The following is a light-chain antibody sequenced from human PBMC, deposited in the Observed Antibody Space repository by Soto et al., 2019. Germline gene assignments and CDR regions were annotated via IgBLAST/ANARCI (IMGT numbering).Light chain of an antibody. CDR1: SSNIGSNT. Sequence: QAVVTQPPSASGTPGQRVTISCSGSSSNIGSNTVNWYQQLPGTAPKLLIYSNNQRPSGVPDRFSGSKSGTSASLAISGLQSEDDADYYCAAWDDSLNVVVFGGGTKVTVL. J-gene: IGLJ2*01. V-gene: IGLV1-44*01. CDR2: SNN. CDR3: AAWDDSLNVVV.